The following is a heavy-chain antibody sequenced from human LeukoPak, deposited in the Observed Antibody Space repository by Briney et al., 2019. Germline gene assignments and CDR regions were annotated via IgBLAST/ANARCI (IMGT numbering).Heavy chain of an antibody. V-gene: IGHV4-59*02. J-gene: IGHJ3*02. Sequence: SETLSLTCTISGGSVSDYYWSWIRQSPGKGLEWIGYISYSGSTNYNPSLKSRVTISLDTSKNQFSLKLSSVTAADTAVYYCARDDNYYDSSGYYRAFDIWGQGTMVTVSS. CDR3: ARDDNYYDSSGYYRAFDI. D-gene: IGHD3-22*01. CDR1: GGSVSDYY. CDR2: ISYSGST.